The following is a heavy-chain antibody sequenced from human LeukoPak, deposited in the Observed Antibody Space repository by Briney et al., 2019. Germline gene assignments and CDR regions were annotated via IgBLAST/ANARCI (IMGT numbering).Heavy chain of an antibody. CDR1: GYTFTSYG. Sequence: ASVKVSCKASGYTFTSYGISWVRQAPGQGLEWMGWISAYNGNTNYAQKLQGRVTMTTDTSTSTAYMELRSLRSDDTAVYYCARSFLGYCSGGSCYLDYWGQGTLVTVSS. D-gene: IGHD2-15*01. CDR3: ARSFLGYCSGGSCYLDY. V-gene: IGHV1-18*01. CDR2: ISAYNGNT. J-gene: IGHJ4*02.